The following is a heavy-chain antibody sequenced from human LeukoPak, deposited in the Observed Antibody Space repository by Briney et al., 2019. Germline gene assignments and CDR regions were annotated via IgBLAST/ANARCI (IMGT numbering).Heavy chain of an antibody. J-gene: IGHJ5*02. D-gene: IGHD2-2*01. Sequence: SETLSLTCTVSGGSISSSSYYWGWIRQPPGKGLEWIGSIYYSGSTYYNPSLKSRVTISVDTSKNQFSLKLSSVTAADTAVYYCATAIKGYCSSTSCYHWFDPWGQGTLVTVSS. CDR1: GGSISSSSYY. CDR3: ATAIKGYCSSTSCYHWFDP. CDR2: IYYSGST. V-gene: IGHV4-39*07.